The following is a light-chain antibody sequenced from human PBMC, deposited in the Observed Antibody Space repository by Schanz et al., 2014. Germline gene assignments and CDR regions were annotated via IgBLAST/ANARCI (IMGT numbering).Light chain of an antibody. CDR3: QQYNKRPPLT. J-gene: IGKJ4*01. Sequence: EIVLTQSPGTLSLSPGERATLSCRASQSVSSSYLAWYQQKPGQAPRLLIYGASSRATGIPDRFSGSGSGTEFTLTISSLQSEDFAVYYCQQYNKRPPLTFGGGTKVEIK. V-gene: IGKV3-20*01. CDR2: GAS. CDR1: QSVSSSY.